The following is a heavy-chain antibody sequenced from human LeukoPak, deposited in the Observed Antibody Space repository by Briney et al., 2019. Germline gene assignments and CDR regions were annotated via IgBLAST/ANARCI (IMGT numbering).Heavy chain of an antibody. D-gene: IGHD1-1*01. J-gene: IGHJ4*02. V-gene: IGHV3-33*08. CDR3: ARGHNWNAAAPRADY. CDR2: IWSDGSNK. CDR1: GFSFSSYG. Sequence: PGGSLRLSCAASGFSFSSYGMHWVRQAPGKGLEWVAVIWSDGSNKYYADSVKGRFAISRDNSKNTLYLQMISLRAEDTAVYYCARGHNWNAAAPRADYWGQGAQVTVSS.